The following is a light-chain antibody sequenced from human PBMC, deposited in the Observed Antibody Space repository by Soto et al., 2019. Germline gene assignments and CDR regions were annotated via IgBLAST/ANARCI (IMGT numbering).Light chain of an antibody. CDR2: AAS. Sequence: DIQMTQSPSSLSASLGDRVTITCRANQDISSYLIWYQHKLGQAPKLLIHAASTLASGVPSRFSGNESGTDFTLTISGLEHEDSVTYYCQQSYKTPWTFGQGTKVEIK. J-gene: IGKJ1*01. V-gene: IGKV1-39*01. CDR1: QDISSY. CDR3: QQSYKTPWT.